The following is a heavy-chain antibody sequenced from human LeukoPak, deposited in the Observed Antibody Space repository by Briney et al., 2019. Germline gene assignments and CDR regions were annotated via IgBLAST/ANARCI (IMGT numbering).Heavy chain of an antibody. J-gene: IGHJ4*02. CDR2: IQQDGSDK. CDR1: GFTVSSSW. D-gene: IGHD3-22*01. V-gene: IGHV3-7*01. CDR3: AGDLYRIVVVPHYFDY. Sequence: GGSLRLSCAASGFTVSSSWMSWVRQAPGKGLEWAANIQQDGSDKYYVDSVKGRFTISRDNAKNSLYLQMNSLRAEDTAVYYCAGDLYRIVVVPHYFDYWGQGTLVTVSS.